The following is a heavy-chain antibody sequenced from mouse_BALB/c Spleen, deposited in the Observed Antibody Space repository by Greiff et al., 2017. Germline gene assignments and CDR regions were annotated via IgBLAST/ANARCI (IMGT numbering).Heavy chain of an antibody. V-gene: IGHV7-3*02. CDR2: IRNKANGYTT. CDR1: GITFTDYY. Sequence: EVQLVESGGGLVQPGGSLRLSCATSGITFTDYYMSWVRQPPGKALEWLGFIRNKANGYTTEYSASVKGRFTISRDNSQSILYLQMNTLRAEDSATYYCARDSAGFDYWGQGTTLTVSS. J-gene: IGHJ2*01. CDR3: ARDSAGFDY. D-gene: IGHD6-1*01.